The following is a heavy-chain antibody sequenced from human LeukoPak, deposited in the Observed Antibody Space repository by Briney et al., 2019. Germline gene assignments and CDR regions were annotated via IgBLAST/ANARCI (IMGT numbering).Heavy chain of an antibody. J-gene: IGHJ5*01. CDR3: ARDEGTAVVARNWFDS. CDR2: IWYDGSKN. V-gene: IGHV3-33*01. Sequence: GGSLRLSCVGSGFTFSRYGMHWVRQAPGKGLEWVGVIWYDGSKNYYADSVEGRFTISKDNSKNTVYLQMNSLRAEDTAVYYCARDEGTAVVARNWFDSWGQGTLVTVSS. CDR1: GFTFSRYG. D-gene: IGHD1/OR15-1a*01.